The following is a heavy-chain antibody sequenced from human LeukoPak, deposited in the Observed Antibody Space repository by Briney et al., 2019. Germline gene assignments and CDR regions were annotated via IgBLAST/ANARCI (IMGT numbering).Heavy chain of an antibody. CDR3: AKDVCTSPRCLLYFDS. Sequence: GGSLRLSCTTSGFAFSNYAMNWVRQAPGKGPEWVTGISGFNTYYADSVKGRFTIFRDNSKNVLYLQMDRLRAEDTAVYSCAKDVCTSPRCLLYFDSWGQGTLVTVSS. CDR2: ISGFNT. CDR1: GFAFSNYA. V-gene: IGHV3-23*01. J-gene: IGHJ4*02. D-gene: IGHD2-8*01.